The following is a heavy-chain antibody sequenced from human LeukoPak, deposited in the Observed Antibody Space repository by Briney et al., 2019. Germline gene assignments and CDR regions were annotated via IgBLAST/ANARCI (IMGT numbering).Heavy chain of an antibody. Sequence: PSETLSLTCTVSGGSISSYYWSWIRQPPGKGLEWIGYIYYSGSTNYNPSLKSRVTISVDTSKNQFSLKLSSVTAADTAVYYCARLGSNIDDDSSDFFDYWGQGTLVTVSS. D-gene: IGHD3-22*01. CDR2: IYYSGST. J-gene: IGHJ4*02. CDR3: ARLGSNIDDDSSDFFDY. V-gene: IGHV4-59*08. CDR1: GGSISSYY.